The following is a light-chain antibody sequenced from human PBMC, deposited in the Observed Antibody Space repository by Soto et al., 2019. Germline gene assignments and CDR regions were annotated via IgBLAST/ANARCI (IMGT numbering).Light chain of an antibody. Sequence: QSVLTQPASVSGSPGQSITISCTGTSSDVGGYNFVSWYQQHPGKAPKLMIFEVDNRPSGVSNRFSGSKSGNTASLTISGLQAEDEADYYCSSYTRSSTLVLFGGGTKLTV. CDR3: SSYTRSSTLVL. V-gene: IGLV2-14*01. J-gene: IGLJ2*01. CDR2: EVD. CDR1: SSDVGGYNF.